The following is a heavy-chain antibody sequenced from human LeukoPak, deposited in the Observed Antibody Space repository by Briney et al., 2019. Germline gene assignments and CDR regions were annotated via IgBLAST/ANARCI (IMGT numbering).Heavy chain of an antibody. V-gene: IGHV1-8*03. J-gene: IGHJ4*02. CDR3: ASRYCSGGSCYSFDY. D-gene: IGHD2-15*01. CDR2: MNPNSGNT. Sequence: GASVKVSCKASGYTFTSYDINWVRQATGQGLEWMGWMNPNSGNTDYAQKFQGRVTITRNTSISTAYMELSSLRSEDTAVYYCASRYCSGGSCYSFDYWGQGTLVTVSS. CDR1: GYTFTSYD.